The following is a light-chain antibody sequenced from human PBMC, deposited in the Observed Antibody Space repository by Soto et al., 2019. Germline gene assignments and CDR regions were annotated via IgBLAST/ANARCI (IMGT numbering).Light chain of an antibody. CDR1: SSAVGSYGL. Sequence: QSLMSQPASVSGSPVQSITISCTGSSSAVGSYGLLSWYHCHPGKVPKLIIYEGSKRPSRVYNRFYGSEPGNKASLPISGLQAEDEADYLRRSSAHGXTVVVGSGTKVXV. CDR2: EGS. CDR3: RSSAHGXTVV. V-gene: IGLV2-23*01. J-gene: IGLJ1*01.